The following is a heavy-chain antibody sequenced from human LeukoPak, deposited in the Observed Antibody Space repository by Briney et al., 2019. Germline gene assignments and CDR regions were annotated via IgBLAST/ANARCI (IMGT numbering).Heavy chain of an antibody. D-gene: IGHD5-24*01. Sequence: PSETLSLTCTVSGGSIGSFYWTWIRQPPGKGLEWIGYIYYSGSTNYNPSLKSRVTISVDTSKKQFSLKLSSVTAADTAVYYCARHIRTDGHNNWFDPWGQGTLVTVSS. CDR2: IYYSGST. J-gene: IGHJ5*02. V-gene: IGHV4-59*08. CDR1: GGSIGSFY. CDR3: ARHIRTDGHNNWFDP.